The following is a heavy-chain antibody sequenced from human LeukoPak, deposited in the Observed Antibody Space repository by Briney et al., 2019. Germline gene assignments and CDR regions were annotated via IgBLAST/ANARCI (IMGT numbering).Heavy chain of an antibody. J-gene: IGHJ4*02. V-gene: IGHV3-15*01. CDR3: TTDVTRIEQQLVVDY. D-gene: IGHD6-13*01. CDR1: GGSMTGNY. Sequence: PSETLSLTCTVSGGSMTGNYWSWVRQAPGKGLEWVGRIKSKTDGGTTDYAAPVKGRFTISRDDSKNTLYLQMNSLKTEDTAVYYCTTDVTRIEQQLVVDYWGQGTLATVSS. CDR2: IKSKTDGGTT.